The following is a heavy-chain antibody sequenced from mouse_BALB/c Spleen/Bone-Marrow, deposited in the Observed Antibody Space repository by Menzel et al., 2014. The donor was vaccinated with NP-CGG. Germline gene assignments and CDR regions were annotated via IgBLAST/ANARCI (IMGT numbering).Heavy chain of an antibody. CDR2: IYPGDGDT. CDR1: GYVFSTYW. V-gene: IGHV1-80*01. J-gene: IGHJ2*01. CDR3: ARGGISVDY. Sequence: VKLQESGAELVRPGSSVKISCESPGYVFSTYWINWVKQRPGQGLEWIGQIYPGDGDTDYNGKFKDKATLTADKSSNTAYMQLSSLTSEDSAVYFCARGGISVDYWGQGTTLTVSS.